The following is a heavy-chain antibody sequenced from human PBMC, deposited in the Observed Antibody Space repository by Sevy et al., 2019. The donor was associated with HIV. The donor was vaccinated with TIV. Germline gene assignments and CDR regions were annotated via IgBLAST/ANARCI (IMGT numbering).Heavy chain of an antibody. Sequence: ASVKVSCKASGYTFTDYYMHWVRQAPGQGLEWMGWINPDSGDTIYAQKFQGWVTMTRDTSIITAYMELTRLNSDDTAVYFCATAGTNGYKYFDYWGQGTLVTVSS. V-gene: IGHV1-2*04. D-gene: IGHD1-1*01. CDR2: INPDSGDT. J-gene: IGHJ4*02. CDR1: GYTFTDYY. CDR3: ATAGTNGYKYFDY.